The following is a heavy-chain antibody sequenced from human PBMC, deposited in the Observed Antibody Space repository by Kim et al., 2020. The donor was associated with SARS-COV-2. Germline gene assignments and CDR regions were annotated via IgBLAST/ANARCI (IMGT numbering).Heavy chain of an antibody. J-gene: IGHJ4*02. V-gene: IGHV4-59*01. CDR1: GGSISGYY. Sequence: SETLSLTCTVSGGSISGYYWGWIRQPPGKGLEYIGYIFYTGRTNYNPPLKSRVTISFDKSKNQLSLHLNSVTAADTAVYYCARGSTFYYDSGTYFKPWGYFDFWGRGTLVTVSS. D-gene: IGHD3-10*01. CDR3: ARGSTFYYDSGTYFKPWGYFDF. CDR2: IFYTGRT.